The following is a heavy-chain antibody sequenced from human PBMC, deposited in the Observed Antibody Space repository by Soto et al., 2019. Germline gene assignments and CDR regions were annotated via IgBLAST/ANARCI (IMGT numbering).Heavy chain of an antibody. V-gene: IGHV3-48*02. CDR1: GFSFRDHS. CDR3: ARLPKGSVVTG. D-gene: IGHD2-21*02. Sequence: VQLMESGGGLVYPGASLRLSCETSGFSFRDHSMNWVRQAPGKGLQWVSYISSTGNDIHYADSVQGRFTVSRDNAKNALFLQMNSLRDDGSAIYYCARLPKGSVVTGWGQGTLVTVSS. J-gene: IGHJ4*02. CDR2: ISSTGNDI.